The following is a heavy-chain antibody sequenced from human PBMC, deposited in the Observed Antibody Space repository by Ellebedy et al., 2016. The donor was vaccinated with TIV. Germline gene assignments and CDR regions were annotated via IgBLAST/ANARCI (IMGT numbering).Heavy chain of an antibody. Sequence: GGSLRLSCAASGFTFSSYEMQWVRQAPGKGLEWVSYISSSGSTIHYADSVKGRFTSSRDNAKNSLYLQMNSLRAEDTAVYYCARDRRSLDYWGQGALVTVSS. V-gene: IGHV3-48*03. J-gene: IGHJ4*02. CDR1: GFTFSSYE. CDR3: ARDRRSLDY. D-gene: IGHD5-24*01. CDR2: ISSSGSTI.